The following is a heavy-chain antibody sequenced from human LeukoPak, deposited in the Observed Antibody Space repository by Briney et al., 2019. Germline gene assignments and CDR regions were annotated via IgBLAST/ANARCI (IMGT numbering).Heavy chain of an antibody. CDR1: GYTFTSYY. CDR2: INLSGGST. V-gene: IGHV1-46*01. Sequence: ASVKVSCKASGYTFTSYYMHWARQAPGQGLECMGRINLSGGSTNYAQRFQGRLTMTRDTSTSTVYMELSSLRSEDTAVYYCARSDPVAGHFDYWGQGTLVTVSS. D-gene: IGHD6-19*01. CDR3: ARSDPVAGHFDY. J-gene: IGHJ4*02.